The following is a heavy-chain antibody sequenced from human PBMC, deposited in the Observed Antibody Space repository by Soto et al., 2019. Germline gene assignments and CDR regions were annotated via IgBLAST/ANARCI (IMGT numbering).Heavy chain of an antibody. CDR1: GYTLTSYA. D-gene: IGHD1-26*01. CDR3: ARDSGSYMEY. Sequence: QVQLVQSGAEVKKPGASVKVSCKASGYTLTSYAIHWVRQAPGQRLEWMGWINAGKGNTKYSQKFQGRVTISRDTSASRVYMELSSLRSEDTAVYYCARDSGSYMEYWGQGTLVTVSS. J-gene: IGHJ4*02. V-gene: IGHV1-3*01. CDR2: INAGKGNT.